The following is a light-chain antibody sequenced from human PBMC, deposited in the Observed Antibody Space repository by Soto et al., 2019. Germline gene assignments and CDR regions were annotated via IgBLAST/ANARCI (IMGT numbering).Light chain of an antibody. V-gene: IGKV3-20*01. Sequence: IVFTQSPGTLSLSPGERATLSCRASQSVRSDYLAWYQQKPGQAPRLHIYGASTRATGIPDRFTGSGSGTDFTLTISRLEPEDFAVYYCQQYGSSPRTFGQGTKVDI. J-gene: IGKJ1*01. CDR2: GAS. CDR3: QQYGSSPRT. CDR1: QSVRSDY.